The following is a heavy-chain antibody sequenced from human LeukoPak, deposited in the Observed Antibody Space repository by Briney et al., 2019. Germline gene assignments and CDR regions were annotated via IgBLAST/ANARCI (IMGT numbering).Heavy chain of an antibody. CDR1: GGSISSYY. Sequence: PSETLSLTCTVSGGSISSYYWSWIRQPPGKGLEWIGYIYYSGSTNYNPSLKSRVTISVDTSKNQFSLKLSSVTAADTAVYYCARQHDSSSYYAGFDYWGQGTLVTVSS. J-gene: IGHJ4*02. D-gene: IGHD3-22*01. CDR3: ARQHDSSSYYAGFDY. V-gene: IGHV4-59*08. CDR2: IYYSGST.